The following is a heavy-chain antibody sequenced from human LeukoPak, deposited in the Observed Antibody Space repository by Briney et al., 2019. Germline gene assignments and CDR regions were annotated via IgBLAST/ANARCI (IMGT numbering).Heavy chain of an antibody. V-gene: IGHV3-11*03. CDR1: GIPFSDFY. D-gene: IGHD6-25*01. J-gene: IGHJ4*02. Sequence: GGSLRLSCVVAGIPFSDFYMNWIRQAPGKGLEWISYISSSSSYTDYAESVKGRFTISRDNAKSALYLQMNDLRVEDTAVYYCAAGTAADYWGQGTLVTVSS. CDR2: ISSSSSYT. CDR3: AAGTAADY.